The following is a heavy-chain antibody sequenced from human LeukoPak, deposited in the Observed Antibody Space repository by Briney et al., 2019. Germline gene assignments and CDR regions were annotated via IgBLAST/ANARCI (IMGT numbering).Heavy chain of an antibody. Sequence: SVKVSCKASGGTFSSYAISWVRQAPGQGLEWMGRIIPILGIANYAQKFQGRVTITADKSTSTAYMELSSLRSEDTAVYYGARVDTAMVIDYWGQGTLVTVSS. CDR3: ARVDTAMVIDY. CDR2: IIPILGIA. CDR1: GGTFSSYA. J-gene: IGHJ4*02. D-gene: IGHD5-18*01. V-gene: IGHV1-69*10.